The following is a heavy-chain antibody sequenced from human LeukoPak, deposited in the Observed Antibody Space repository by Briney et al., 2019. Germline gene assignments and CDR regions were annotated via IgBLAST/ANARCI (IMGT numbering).Heavy chain of an antibody. CDR2: TSYGGGNK. J-gene: IGHJ4*02. CDR1: GFTFSSYA. D-gene: IGHD5-24*01. V-gene: IGHV3-30*18. Sequence: GRSLRLSCAASGFTFSSYALHWVRQAPGKGLEWVAVTSYGGGNKYYADSAKGRFTISRDNSKNTLYLQMNSLRAEDTAVYYCAKGGRGLATITLHSWGQGTLVTVSS. CDR3: AKGGRGLATITLHS.